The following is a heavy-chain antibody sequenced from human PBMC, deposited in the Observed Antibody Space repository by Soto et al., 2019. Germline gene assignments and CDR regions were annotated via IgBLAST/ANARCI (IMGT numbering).Heavy chain of an antibody. Sequence: PAEVSCKSSGGSFNSYGIICVRQETGQGLEWMGGIIPIFGTANYAQKFQGRVTITADESTSTAYMELSSLRSEDTAVYYCAVGPYYYGSEGYYYGMDGWGQGTTVPVSS. V-gene: IGHV1-69*01. CDR1: GGSFNSYG. D-gene: IGHD3-10*01. J-gene: IGHJ6*02. CDR3: AVGPYYYGSEGYYYGMDG. CDR2: IIPIFGTA.